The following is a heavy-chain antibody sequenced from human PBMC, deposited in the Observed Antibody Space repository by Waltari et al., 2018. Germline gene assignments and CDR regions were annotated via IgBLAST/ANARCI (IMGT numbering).Heavy chain of an antibody. J-gene: IGHJ4*02. CDR1: GFTFTKYS. CDR3: TRGAFDS. Sequence: EVQLVESGGGVVQPGGSLRLSCAASGFTFTKYSMNGVRQAPGTGLEWVSNIVSSSSSKEYADSVEGRFTVSRYNAQKKLYLQMNSLRVEDTAVYYCTRGAFDSWGQGILVIVSS. CDR2: IVSSSSSK. V-gene: IGHV3-48*04.